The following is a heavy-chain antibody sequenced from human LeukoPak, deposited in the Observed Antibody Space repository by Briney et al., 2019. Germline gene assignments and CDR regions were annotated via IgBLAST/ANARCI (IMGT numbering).Heavy chain of an antibody. Sequence: ASEKVSCKASGYTFTSYGISWVRQAPGQGLEWMGWISPFNGNTNYAQKVQGRVTMTTDTSKSTVYMELRSLRSDDTAVYFCARDLDIVVVAAALRHYGLDVWGQGTTVTVSS. CDR3: ARDLDIVVVAAALRHYGLDV. CDR2: ISPFNGNT. V-gene: IGHV1-18*01. J-gene: IGHJ6*02. D-gene: IGHD2-15*01. CDR1: GYTFTSYG.